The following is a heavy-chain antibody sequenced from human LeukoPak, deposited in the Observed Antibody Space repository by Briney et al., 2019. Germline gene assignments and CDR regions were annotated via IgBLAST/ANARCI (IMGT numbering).Heavy chain of an antibody. CDR3: ARPGEGDGYNTYFDY. CDR2: ISYDGSNK. Sequence: GGSLRLSCAASGFTFSNYTFHWVRQAPGKGLEWAAVISYDGSNKYYADSVKGRFTISRDNSKNTLYLQMNSLRAEDTAVYYCARPGEGDGYNTYFDYWGQGTLVTVSS. V-gene: IGHV3-30*04. CDR1: GFTFSNYT. J-gene: IGHJ4*02. D-gene: IGHD5-24*01.